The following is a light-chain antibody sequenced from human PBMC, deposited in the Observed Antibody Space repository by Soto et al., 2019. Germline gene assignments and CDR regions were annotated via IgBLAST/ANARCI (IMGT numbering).Light chain of an antibody. V-gene: IGLV1-40*01. Sequence: QSVLTQPPSVSGAPGQGVTISCTGSSSSIGAGSDVHWYQQVPGTAPKLLIYGNNNRPSGVPDRFSGSKSGTSASLAITGLQAEDEADYYCQSYDSYLSHFYVFGTGTKLTVL. CDR2: GNN. CDR3: QSYDSYLSHFYV. J-gene: IGLJ1*01. CDR1: SSSIGAGSD.